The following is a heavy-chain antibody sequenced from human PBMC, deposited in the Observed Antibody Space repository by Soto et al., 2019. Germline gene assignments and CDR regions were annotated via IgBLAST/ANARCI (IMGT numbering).Heavy chain of an antibody. V-gene: IGHV4-31*03. J-gene: IGHJ4*02. CDR3: ARGYDILTGYFDY. D-gene: IGHD3-9*01. Sequence: PSETLSLTCTVSGGSISSGGYYWSWNRQHPGKGLEWIGYIYYSGSTYYNPSLKSRVTISVDTSKNQFSLKLSSVTAADTAVYYRARGYDILTGYFDYWGQGTQVTVSS. CDR1: GGSISSGGYY. CDR2: IYYSGST.